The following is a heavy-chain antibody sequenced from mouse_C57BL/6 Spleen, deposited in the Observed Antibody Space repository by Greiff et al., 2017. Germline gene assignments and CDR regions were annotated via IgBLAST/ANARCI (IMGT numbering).Heavy chain of an antibody. CDR3: AREGFAY. Sequence: QVQLQQSGAELVKPGASVKLSCKASGYTFTSYWMQWVKQRPGQGLEWIGEIDPSDSYTNYNQKFKGKATLTVDTSASTAYMQLSSLTSEDSAVYYGAREGFAYWGQGTLVTVSA. CDR1: GYTFTSYW. CDR2: IDPSDSYT. J-gene: IGHJ3*01. V-gene: IGHV1-50*01.